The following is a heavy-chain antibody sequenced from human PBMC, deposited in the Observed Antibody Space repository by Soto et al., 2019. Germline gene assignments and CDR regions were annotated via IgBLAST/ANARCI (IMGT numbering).Heavy chain of an antibody. J-gene: IGHJ6*03. V-gene: IGHV3-15*01. CDR3: TTDPFPVYAAPEYYYYYMDV. CDR1: GFTFSNAW. Sequence: EVQQMESGGGLVKPGGSLGLSCAASGFTFSNAWMSWLRQAPGKGLESVGRIKSKTDGGTTDYAAPVKGRFTISRDDSKNTLYLQMNSLKTEDTAVYYCTTDPFPVYAAPEYYYYYMDVWGKGTTVTVSS. CDR2: IKSKTDGGTT. D-gene: IGHD2-8*01.